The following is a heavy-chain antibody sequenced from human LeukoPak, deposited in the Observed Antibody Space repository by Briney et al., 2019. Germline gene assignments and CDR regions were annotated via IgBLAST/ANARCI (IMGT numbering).Heavy chain of an antibody. CDR1: GFTFSNYI. J-gene: IGHJ4*02. V-gene: IGHV3-30*04. CDR2: TSSDESIK. CDR3: AKSGLNRFDY. D-gene: IGHD2-15*01. Sequence: GGSLRLSCAASGFTFSNYITHWVRQAPGKGLEWVAVTSSDESIKIYADSVRGRFTISRDNSKNTLYLQMNSLRAEDTAVYYCAKSGLNRFDYWGQGTLVTVSS.